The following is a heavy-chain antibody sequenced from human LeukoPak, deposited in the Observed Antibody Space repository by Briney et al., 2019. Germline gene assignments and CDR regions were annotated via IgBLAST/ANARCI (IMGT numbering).Heavy chain of an antibody. V-gene: IGHV3-74*03. CDR3: ARVHSNIVATIRAGGTFDI. CDR1: GFTFSSNW. D-gene: IGHD5-12*01. Sequence: GGSLRLSCAASGFTFSSNWMHWVRQAPGKGLVWVSRINSDGRTTTYADSVKGRFTISRDNAKNTLYLQMNSLRAEDTAVYYCARVHSNIVATIRAGGTFDIWGQATMVTVSS. CDR2: INSDGRTT. J-gene: IGHJ3*02.